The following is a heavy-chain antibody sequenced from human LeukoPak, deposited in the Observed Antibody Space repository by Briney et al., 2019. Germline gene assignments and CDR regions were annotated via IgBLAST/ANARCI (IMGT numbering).Heavy chain of an antibody. J-gene: IGHJ4*02. V-gene: IGHV5-51*01. CDR3: ERRGLPPEPAGVNGFRIDFDY. CDR1: GYRFDSTW. CDR2: IYPGDADS. Sequence: GEPLKISCRASGYRFDSTWIGWWRQKPGKGLEWMGIIYPGDADSRYRPSFEAEGPIPVDNSSNHAYLQWSRLAASDSGNYYCERRGLPPEPAGVNGFRIDFDYCGEGAVVSVSS. D-gene: IGHD5/OR15-5a*01.